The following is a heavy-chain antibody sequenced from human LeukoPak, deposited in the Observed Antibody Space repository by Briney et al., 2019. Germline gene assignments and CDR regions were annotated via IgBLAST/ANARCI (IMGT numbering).Heavy chain of an antibody. CDR2: INHSGST. Sequence: SETLSLTCAVYGGSFSGYYWTWIRQPPGKGLEWIGEINHSGSTNYNPSLKSRVTISVDTSKNQFSLKLSSVTVADTAVYYCARLGVRGLRYYYCYMDVWGKGTTVTISS. V-gene: IGHV4-34*01. CDR3: ARLGVRGLRYYYCYMDV. CDR1: GGSFSGYY. J-gene: IGHJ6*03. D-gene: IGHD3-10*01.